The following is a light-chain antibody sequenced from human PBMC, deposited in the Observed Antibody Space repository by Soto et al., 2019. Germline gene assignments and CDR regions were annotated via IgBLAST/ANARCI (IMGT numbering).Light chain of an antibody. CDR2: ASS. V-gene: IGKV3-20*01. CDR1: QTSGSNF. Sequence: EIVLTQSPGTLSLSPGERATLSCKTSQTSGSNFLAWYQHKPGQAPRLLIYASSNRATGIPDRFSGSASGPDFTLTINRLEPEDFAVYYCQLYGISPRFGQGTRLEIK. CDR3: QLYGISPR. J-gene: IGKJ5*01.